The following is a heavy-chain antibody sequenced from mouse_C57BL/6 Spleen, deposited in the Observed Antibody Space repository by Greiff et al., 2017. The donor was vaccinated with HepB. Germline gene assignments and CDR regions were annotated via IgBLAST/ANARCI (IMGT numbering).Heavy chain of an antibody. CDR3: ARQGDYDEGGY. V-gene: IGHV3-6*01. Sequence: VQLQQSGPGLVKPSQSLSLTCSVTGYSITSGYYWNWIRQFPGNKLEWMGYISYDGSNNYNPSLKNRISITRDTSKNQFFLKLNSVTTEDTATYYCARQGDYDEGGYWGQGTTLTVSS. CDR2: ISYDGSN. J-gene: IGHJ2*01. CDR1: GYSITSGYY. D-gene: IGHD2-4*01.